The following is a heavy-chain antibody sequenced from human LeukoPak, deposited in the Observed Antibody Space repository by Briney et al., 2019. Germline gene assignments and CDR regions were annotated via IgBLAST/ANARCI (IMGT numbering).Heavy chain of an antibody. CDR2: IYHTGSA. D-gene: IGHD3-9*01. J-gene: IGHJ4*02. Sequence: SETLSLTCSVSAYSFTSGHYWGWIRQPPGKGREWIANIYHTGSAHYNPSLKTRVTISVDTSKNQFSLKLSSVAAADTAVYYCARYFLRGFDYWGRGALVTVSS. V-gene: IGHV4-38-2*01. CDR3: ARYFLRGFDY. CDR1: AYSFTSGHY.